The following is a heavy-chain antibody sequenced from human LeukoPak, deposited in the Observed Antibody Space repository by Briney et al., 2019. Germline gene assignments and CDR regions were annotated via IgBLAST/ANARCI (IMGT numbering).Heavy chain of an antibody. Sequence: PGGSLRLSCAASGFTFSTYEMNWVRQAPGKGLECLSYIDGSGSTTYYTDSVKGRFTLSRDNAKNSLYLQTNSLRAEDTAVYYCARVSHPQQPLDYWGQGTLVTVSS. D-gene: IGHD6-13*01. CDR2: IDGSGSTT. CDR3: ARVSHPQQPLDY. CDR1: GFTFSTYE. J-gene: IGHJ4*02. V-gene: IGHV3-48*03.